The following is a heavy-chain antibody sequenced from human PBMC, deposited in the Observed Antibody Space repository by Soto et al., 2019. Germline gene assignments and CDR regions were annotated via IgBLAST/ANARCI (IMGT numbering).Heavy chain of an antibody. J-gene: IGHJ6*02. D-gene: IGHD3-9*01. Sequence: GGSLRLSCAASGFTFSNAWMNWVRQAPGKGLEWVGRIKSKTDGGTTDYAAPVKGRFTISRDDSKNTLYLQMNSLKTEDTAVYYCTTDSQTLRYFDWAGNPHYYYYYGMDVWGQGTTVTVSS. CDR1: GFTFSNAW. CDR3: TTDSQTLRYFDWAGNPHYYYYYGMDV. CDR2: IKSKTDGGTT. V-gene: IGHV3-15*07.